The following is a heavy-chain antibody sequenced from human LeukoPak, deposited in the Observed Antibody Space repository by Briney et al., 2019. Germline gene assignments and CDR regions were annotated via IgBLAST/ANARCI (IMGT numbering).Heavy chain of an antibody. D-gene: IGHD3-3*01. CDR2: IKGDGSVT. CDR3: ARSDWFDP. J-gene: IGHJ5*02. V-gene: IGHV3-74*01. CDR1: GFSFRNAW. Sequence: GALRLSCAASGFSFRNAWMHWVRQAPGKGLVWVSRIKGDGSVTVYADSVKGRFTISRDNAKNTLYLQMNSLRVEDTAVCYCARSDWFDPWGQGTLVTVSS.